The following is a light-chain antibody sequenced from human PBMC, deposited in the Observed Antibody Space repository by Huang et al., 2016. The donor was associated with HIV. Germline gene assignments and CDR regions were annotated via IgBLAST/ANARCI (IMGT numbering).Light chain of an antibody. CDR1: QNINTY. J-gene: IGKJ1*01. CDR3: QQSFSTPRT. V-gene: IGKV1-39*01. CDR2: AAS. Sequence: DIQMTQSPSSLSASVGERVTITCRASQNINTYLNWFQQKPGKAPKLLIFAASSLQSEVPSRFSGSGSGTDFTLTISSLQPEDFATYYWQQSFSTPRTFGHGTKVELK.